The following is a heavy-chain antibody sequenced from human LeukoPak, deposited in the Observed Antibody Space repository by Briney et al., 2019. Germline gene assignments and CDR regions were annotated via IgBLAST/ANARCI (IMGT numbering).Heavy chain of an antibody. V-gene: IGHV4-39*01. D-gene: IGHD6-19*01. CDR1: GGSISSSNYY. J-gene: IGHJ4*02. CDR3: ARHASVDGNWPRPLDY. CDR2: IYYSGST. Sequence: PSETLSLTCTVSGGSISSSNYYWGWIRQPPGKGLEWIGNIYYSGSTYYKPSLKTRVTISVDTSKNQFSLKLTSVTAADTAVYYCARHASVDGNWPRPLDYWGRGSLVTVSS.